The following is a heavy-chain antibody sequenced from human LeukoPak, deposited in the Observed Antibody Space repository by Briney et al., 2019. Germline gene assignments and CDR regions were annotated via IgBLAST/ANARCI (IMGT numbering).Heavy chain of an antibody. D-gene: IGHD2-15*01. V-gene: IGHV3-21*01. J-gene: IGHJ4*02. CDR3: ARSRRYCSGGSCFAYYFDY. CDR2: ISSSSSYI. Sequence: GGSLRLSCAASGFTFSSYGMHWVRQAPGKGLEWVSSISSSSSYIYYADSVKGRFTISRDNAKNSLYLQMNSLRAEDTAVYYCARSRRYCSGGSCFAYYFDYWGQGTLVTVSS. CDR1: GFTFSSYG.